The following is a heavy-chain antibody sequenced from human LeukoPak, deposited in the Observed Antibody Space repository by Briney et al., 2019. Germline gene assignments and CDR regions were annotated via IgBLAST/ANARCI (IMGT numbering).Heavy chain of an antibody. J-gene: IGHJ3*02. CDR2: INHSGST. CDR3: ARAGRRSGYENDAFDI. D-gene: IGHD3-22*01. CDR1: GGSFSGYY. Sequence: SETLSLTCAVYGGSFSGYYWSWIRQPPGKGLEWIGEINHSGSTNYNPSLKSRVTISVDTSKNQFSLKLSSVTAADTAVYYCARAGRRSGYENDAFDIWGQGTMVTVSS. V-gene: IGHV4-34*01.